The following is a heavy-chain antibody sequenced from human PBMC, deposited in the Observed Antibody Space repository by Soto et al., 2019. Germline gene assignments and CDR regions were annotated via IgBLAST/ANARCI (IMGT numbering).Heavy chain of an antibody. CDR3: ARDLGVTTVTADGSGWFDP. CDR1: GDSISNYY. Sequence: QVQLQESGPGLVKPSETLSLTCTVSGDSISNYYWSWIRQPPGKGLEWIGYIYYSGSTSYNSSLKSRVTISVATSKNQFSLKLSSVTAADTAVYYCARDLGVTTVTADGSGWFDPWGQGTLVTVSS. D-gene: IGHD1-26*01. CDR2: IYYSGST. J-gene: IGHJ5*02. V-gene: IGHV4-59*01.